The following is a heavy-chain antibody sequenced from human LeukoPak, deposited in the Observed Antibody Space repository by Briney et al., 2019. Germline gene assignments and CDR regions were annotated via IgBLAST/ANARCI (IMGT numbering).Heavy chain of an antibody. CDR1: GGSISSYY. CDR3: ARVTTIFGVAPYYYYMDV. J-gene: IGHJ6*03. Sequence: PSETLSLTCTVSGGSISSYYWSWIRQPPGKGLEWIGYIYYSGSTNYNPSLKSRVTISVDTSKNQFSLKLSSVTAADTAVYYCARVTTIFGVAPYYYYMDVWDKGTTVTVSS. D-gene: IGHD3-3*01. CDR2: IYYSGST. V-gene: IGHV4-59*01.